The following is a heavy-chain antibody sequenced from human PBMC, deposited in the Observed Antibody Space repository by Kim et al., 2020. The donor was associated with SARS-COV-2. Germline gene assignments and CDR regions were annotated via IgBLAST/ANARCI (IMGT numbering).Heavy chain of an antibody. D-gene: IGHD5-18*01. J-gene: IGHJ6*02. Sequence: GGSLRLSCAASGFIFSDHYMDWVRQVPGKGLEWVGRVRHKSAAYTTQYAASVRGRFTISRDDSLSSLFLQMTSLKTEDTAIYYCSRVAMGSHFGLDVWGQGTTVTVSS. V-gene: IGHV3-72*01. CDR2: VRHKSAAYTT. CDR1: GFIFSDHY. CDR3: SRVAMGSHFGLDV.